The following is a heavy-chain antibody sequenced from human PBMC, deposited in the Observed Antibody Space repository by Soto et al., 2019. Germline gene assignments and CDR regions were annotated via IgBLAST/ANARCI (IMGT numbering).Heavy chain of an antibody. V-gene: IGHV4-31*03. Sequence: QVQLQESGPGLVKPSQTLSLTCTVSGGSISSGGYYWSWIRQHPGKGLEWIGYIYYSGSTYYNPSLKSRVTISIDSSKNQFSLKLSSVTAADTAVYYCARGGYYFYYGMDVWGQGTTVTVSS. J-gene: IGHJ6*02. CDR2: IYYSGST. D-gene: IGHD3-16*01. CDR1: GGSISSGGYY. CDR3: ARGGYYFYYGMDV.